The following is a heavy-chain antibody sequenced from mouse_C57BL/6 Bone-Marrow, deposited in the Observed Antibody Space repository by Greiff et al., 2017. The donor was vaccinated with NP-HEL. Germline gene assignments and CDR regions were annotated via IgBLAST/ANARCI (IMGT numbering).Heavy chain of an antibody. D-gene: IGHD2-2*01. J-gene: IGHJ2*01. V-gene: IGHV14-4*01. CDR1: GFNIKDDY. Sequence: EVQLQQSGAELVRPGASVKLSCTASGFNIKDDYMHWVKQRPEQGLEWIGWIDPENGDTEYASKFQGKATITADTSSNTAYLLLSSLASEDAAVYYCTTNGYDGDWGQGTTLTVSS. CDR3: TTNGYDGD. CDR2: IDPENGDT.